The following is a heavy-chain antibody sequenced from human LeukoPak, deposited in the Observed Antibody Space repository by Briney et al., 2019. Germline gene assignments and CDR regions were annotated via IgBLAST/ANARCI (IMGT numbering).Heavy chain of an antibody. CDR1: GYTFTGYY. J-gene: IGHJ6*02. D-gene: IGHD5-12*01. V-gene: IGHV1-2*02. CDR2: INPNSGGT. CDR3: AVALNYYYCYGMDV. Sequence: ASVKVSCKASGYTFTGYYMHWVRQAPGQGLEWMGWINPNSGGTNYAQKFQGRVTMTRDTSISTAYMELSRLRSDDTAVYYCAVALNYYYCYGMDVWGQGTTVTVSS.